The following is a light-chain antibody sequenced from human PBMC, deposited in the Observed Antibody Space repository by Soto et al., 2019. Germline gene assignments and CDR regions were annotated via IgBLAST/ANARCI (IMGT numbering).Light chain of an antibody. Sequence: EIVMTQSPATPSVSPGERATLSCRASQSVSSNLAWYQQKPGQAPRLLIYGASTRATGIPARFSGSGSGTEFTLTISSLQSEDFAVYYCQQYNKWPPWTFGQGTKVEIK. CDR1: QSVSSN. V-gene: IGKV3-15*01. J-gene: IGKJ1*01. CDR2: GAS. CDR3: QQYNKWPPWT.